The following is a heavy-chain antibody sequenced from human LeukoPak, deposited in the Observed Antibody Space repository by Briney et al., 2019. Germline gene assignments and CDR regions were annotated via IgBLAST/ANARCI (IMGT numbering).Heavy chain of an antibody. J-gene: IGHJ6*03. CDR3: AKCIVATNYYYYYMDV. D-gene: IGHD5-12*01. Sequence: GGSLRLSCAASGFTFSSYAMTWVREAPGKGLEWVSAISGSGGSTYYADSVKGRFTISRDNSKNTLYLQMNSLRAEDTAVYYCAKCIVATNYYYYYMDVWGKGTTVTVSS. CDR2: ISGSGGST. V-gene: IGHV3-23*01. CDR1: GFTFSSYA.